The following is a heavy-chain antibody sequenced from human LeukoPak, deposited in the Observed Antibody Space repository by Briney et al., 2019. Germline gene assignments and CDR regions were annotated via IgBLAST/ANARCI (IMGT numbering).Heavy chain of an antibody. CDR3: ARPSDSSGGDAFDI. V-gene: IGHV1-18*01. CDR1: SYTFTNYD. CDR2: ISPYNGNT. D-gene: IGHD2-15*01. J-gene: IGHJ3*02. Sequence: GASVKVSFKASSYTFTNYDINWVRQAPGQGLEWMGGISPYNGNTDYAQKLQGRVTMTTDTSTSTAYMELRSLRSDDTAVYYCARPSDSSGGDAFDIWGQGTMVIVSS.